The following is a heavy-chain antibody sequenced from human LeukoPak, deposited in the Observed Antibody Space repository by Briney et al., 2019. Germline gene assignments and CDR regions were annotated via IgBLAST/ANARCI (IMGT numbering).Heavy chain of an antibody. J-gene: IGHJ4*02. CDR1: GFTFSSYG. V-gene: IGHV3-30*02. CDR3: AKGAPTYYYDSSGYYSFDY. CDR2: IRYDGSNK. Sequence: TGGSLRLSCAASGFTFSSYGMHWVRQAPRKGLEWVAFIRYDGSNKYYADSVKGRFTISRDNSKNTLYLQMNSLRAEDTAVYYCAKGAPTYYYDSSGYYSFDYWGQGTLVTVSS. D-gene: IGHD3-22*01.